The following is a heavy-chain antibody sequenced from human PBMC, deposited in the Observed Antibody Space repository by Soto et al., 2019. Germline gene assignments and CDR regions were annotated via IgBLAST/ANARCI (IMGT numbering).Heavy chain of an antibody. Sequence: SETLSLTCTVSGGSISSYYWSWIRQPPGKGLEWIGYIYYSGSTNYNPSLKSRVTISVDTSKNQFSLKLSSVTAADTAVYYCARYSRGYLYNWFDPWGQGTLVTVSS. CDR2: IYYSGST. D-gene: IGHD3-22*01. V-gene: IGHV4-59*01. J-gene: IGHJ5*02. CDR3: ARYSRGYLYNWFDP. CDR1: GGSISSYY.